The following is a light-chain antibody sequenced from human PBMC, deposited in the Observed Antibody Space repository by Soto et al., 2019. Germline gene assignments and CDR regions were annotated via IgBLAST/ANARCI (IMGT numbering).Light chain of an antibody. CDR3: QQRSNWPPTWT. CDR1: QSVSTY. Sequence: EIVLTQSPATLSLSPGERATLSCRASQSVSTYLAWYQQKPGQAPRLLIYGASKRATGIPVRFSGSGSGTAFTLSITSLAPEDFGLYYCQQRSNWPPTWTFGQGTKVDIK. CDR2: GAS. V-gene: IGKV3-11*01. J-gene: IGKJ1*01.